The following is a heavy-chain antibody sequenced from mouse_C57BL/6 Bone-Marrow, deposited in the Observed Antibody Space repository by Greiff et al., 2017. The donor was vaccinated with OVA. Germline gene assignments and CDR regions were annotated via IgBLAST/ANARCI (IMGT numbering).Heavy chain of an antibody. CDR1: GYTFTSYW. Sequence: VQLQQPGAELVMPGASVKLSCKASGYTFTSYWMHWVKQRPGQGLEWIGAIDPSDSYTNYNQKFKGKSTLTVDKSSSTAYMQLRSLTSEDAAVYYCAREGGWLLLDYWGQGTTLTVSS. D-gene: IGHD2-3*01. CDR2: IDPSDSYT. J-gene: IGHJ2*01. V-gene: IGHV1-69*01. CDR3: AREGGWLLLDY.